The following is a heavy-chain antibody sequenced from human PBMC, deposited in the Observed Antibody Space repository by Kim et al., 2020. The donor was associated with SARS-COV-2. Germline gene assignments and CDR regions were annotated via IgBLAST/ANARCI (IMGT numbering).Heavy chain of an antibody. CDR3: AKDTGGYGSGSPFDY. J-gene: IGHJ4*02. V-gene: IGHV3-30*18. D-gene: IGHD3-10*01. Sequence: GGSLRLSCAASGFTFSSYGMHWVRQAPGKGLEWVAVISYDGSNKYYADSVKGRFTISRDNSKNTLYLQMNSLRAEDTAVYYCAKDTGGYGSGSPFDYWGQGTLVTVSS. CDR1: GFTFSSYG. CDR2: ISYDGSNK.